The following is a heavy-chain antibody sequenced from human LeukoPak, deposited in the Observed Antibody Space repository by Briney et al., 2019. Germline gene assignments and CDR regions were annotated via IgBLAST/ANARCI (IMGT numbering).Heavy chain of an antibody. Sequence: GGSLRLSCAASVFTFSDYYMSWIRQAPAKGLEWVSYISSSGSYTNYADSVKGRFTISRDNAKNSLYLQMNSLRAEDTAVYYCASSSSSAGSGTYYHFDYWGQGTLVTVSS. J-gene: IGHJ4*02. V-gene: IGHV3-11*06. CDR1: VFTFSDYY. D-gene: IGHD3-10*01. CDR3: ASSSSSAGSGTYYHFDY. CDR2: ISSSGSYT.